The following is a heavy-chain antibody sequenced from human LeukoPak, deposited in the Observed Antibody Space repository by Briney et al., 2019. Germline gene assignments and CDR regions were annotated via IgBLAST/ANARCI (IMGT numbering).Heavy chain of an antibody. CDR2: INPSGGST. J-gene: IGHJ5*02. CDR1: GYTFTSYY. Sequence: ASVKVSCKASGYTFTSYYMHWVRQAPGQGLEWMGIINPSGGSTSYAQKFQGRVTMTRDMSTSTVYMELSSLRSEDTAVYYCARDYLPGIADPGWFDPWGQGTLVTVSS. CDR3: ARDYLPGIADPGWFDP. V-gene: IGHV1-46*01. D-gene: IGHD6-13*01.